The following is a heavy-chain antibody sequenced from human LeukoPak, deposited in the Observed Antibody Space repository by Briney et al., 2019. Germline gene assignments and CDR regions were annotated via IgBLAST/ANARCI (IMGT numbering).Heavy chain of an antibody. CDR2: INPNSGGT. V-gene: IGHV1-2*02. J-gene: IGHJ3*02. Sequence: GASVKVSCKASGYTFTSYYMHWVRQAPGQGLEWMGWINPNSGGTNYAQKFQGRVTMTRDTSISTAYMELSRLRSDDTAVYYCARGPQAEWELPRKDAFDIWGQGTMVTVSS. CDR1: GYTFTSYY. CDR3: ARGPQAEWELPRKDAFDI. D-gene: IGHD1-26*01.